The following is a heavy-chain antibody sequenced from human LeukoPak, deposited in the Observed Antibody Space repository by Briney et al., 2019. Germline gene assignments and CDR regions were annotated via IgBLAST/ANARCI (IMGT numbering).Heavy chain of an antibody. V-gene: IGHV3-21*01. CDR3: ARFGTTVTRNY. CDR2: ISSSSSYI. CDR1: GFTFSDYS. D-gene: IGHD4-17*01. J-gene: IGHJ4*02. Sequence: GGSLRLSCAASGFTFSDYSMNWVRQAPGEGLEWVSSISSSSSYIYYADSVKGRFTISRDNAKNSLYLQMNSLRAEDTAVYYCARFGTTVTRNYWGQGTLVTVSS.